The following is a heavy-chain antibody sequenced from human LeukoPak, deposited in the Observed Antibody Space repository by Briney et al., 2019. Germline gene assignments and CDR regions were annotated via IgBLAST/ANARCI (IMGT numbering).Heavy chain of an antibody. CDR2: IIPNSGGT. V-gene: IGHV1-2*02. CDR1: GGTFSSYA. J-gene: IGHJ4*02. Sequence: ASVKVSCKASGGTFSSYAISWVRHAPGQGLEWMGGIIPNSGGTNYAQKFQGRVTMTRDTSISTAYMELSRLRSDDTAVYYCARSAVRGVILYYFDYWGQGTLVTVSS. CDR3: ARSAVRGVILYYFDY. D-gene: IGHD3-10*01.